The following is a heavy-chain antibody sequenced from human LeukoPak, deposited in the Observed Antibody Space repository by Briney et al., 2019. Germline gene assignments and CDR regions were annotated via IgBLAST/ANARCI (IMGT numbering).Heavy chain of an antibody. CDR2: IKQDGSEK. Sequence: PGGSLRLSCAASGFTFSSYWMSWVRQAPGKGLEWVANIKQDGSEKYYVDSVKGRFTISRDNAKNSLYLQMNSLRAEDTAVYYCARESGYSSSWYMDVWGKGTTVTVSS. D-gene: IGHD6-6*01. J-gene: IGHJ6*03. CDR1: GFTFSSYW. V-gene: IGHV3-7*01. CDR3: ARESGYSSSWYMDV.